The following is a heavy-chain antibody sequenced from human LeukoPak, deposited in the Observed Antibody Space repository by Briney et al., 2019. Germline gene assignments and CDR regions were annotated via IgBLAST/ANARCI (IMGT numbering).Heavy chain of an antibody. D-gene: IGHD1-26*01. Sequence: GGSPRLSCAASGFTFSSYEMNWVRQAPGQGLEWVSYISSSGTAIYYADSVKGRFTISRDNAKNSLFLQVNSLRAEDTAVYYCARSSGTYHFDYWGQGTPVTVSS. V-gene: IGHV3-48*03. J-gene: IGHJ4*02. CDR1: GFTFSSYE. CDR3: ARSSGTYHFDY. CDR2: ISSSGTAI.